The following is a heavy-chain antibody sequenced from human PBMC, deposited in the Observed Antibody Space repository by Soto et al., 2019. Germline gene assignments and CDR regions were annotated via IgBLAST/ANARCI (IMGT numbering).Heavy chain of an antibody. CDR2: INPSGGTT. CDR3: ARSDDYIWGSYRHFDY. J-gene: IGHJ4*02. V-gene: IGHV1-46*03. Sequence: KVSCKASGYTFTSYYMYWARQAPGQGLEWVGIINPSGGTTSYAQKFQGRVTMTRDTSTSTVYMELSSLRSEDTAVYYCARSDDYIWGSYRHFDYWGQGTLVTVSS. D-gene: IGHD3-16*02. CDR1: GYTFTSYY.